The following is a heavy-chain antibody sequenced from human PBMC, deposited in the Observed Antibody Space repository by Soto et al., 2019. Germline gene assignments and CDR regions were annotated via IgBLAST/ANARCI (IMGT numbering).Heavy chain of an antibody. V-gene: IGHV3-30*18. CDR1: GFTFSSYG. CDR3: AKDPLDYGYYYYYMDV. J-gene: IGHJ6*03. CDR2: ISYDGSNK. Sequence: XSLRLSCAASGFTFSSYGMHWVAQAPGKGLEWVAVISYDGSNKYYADSVKGRFTISRDNSKNTLYLQMNSLRAEDTAVYYCAKDPLDYGYYYYYMDVWGKGTTVTVSS. D-gene: IGHD4-17*01.